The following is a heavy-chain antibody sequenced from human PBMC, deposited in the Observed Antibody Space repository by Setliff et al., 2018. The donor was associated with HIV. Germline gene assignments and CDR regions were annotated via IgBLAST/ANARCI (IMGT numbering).Heavy chain of an antibody. CDR3: ARLEYYYYMDV. Sequence: PSETLSLTCTVSCGSISSSSYYWAWIRQPPGKGLEYIGSVYFSGRAYYNPSLKSRVTISLDTSKNQFSLKLSSVTAADTAVYYCARLEYYYYMDVWGNGTTVTVSS. J-gene: IGHJ6*03. V-gene: IGHV4-39*01. CDR2: VYFSGRA. CDR1: CGSISSSSYY.